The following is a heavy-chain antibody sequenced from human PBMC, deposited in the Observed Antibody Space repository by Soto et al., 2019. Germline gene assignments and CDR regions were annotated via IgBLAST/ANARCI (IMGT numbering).Heavy chain of an antibody. CDR2: INTYNGNR. CDR3: ARDRLRGYDSSGFYS. Sequence: QVQLVQSGAELRKPGASVKVSCKASGYSFSSYGINWVRQAPGQGLEWMGWINTYNGNRNYAQKFEDRVTMTTATSTNTVYMELRSLKSDYTAIYYCARDRLRGYDSSGFYSWGQGTLVTVSS. CDR1: GYSFSSYG. V-gene: IGHV1-18*01. D-gene: IGHD3-22*01. J-gene: IGHJ4*02.